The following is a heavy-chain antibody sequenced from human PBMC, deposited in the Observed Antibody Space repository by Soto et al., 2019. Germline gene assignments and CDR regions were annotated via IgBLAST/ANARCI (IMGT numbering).Heavy chain of an antibody. Sequence: SVKVSCKASGFTFTSSAVQWVRQARGQRLEWIGWIAVGSGNTNYAQKFQERVTITRDMSTSTAYMELSSLRSEDTAVYYCAAGWSGSYGFPSAFDIWGQGTMVTVSS. CDR1: GFTFTSSA. CDR3: AAGWSGSYGFPSAFDI. J-gene: IGHJ3*02. V-gene: IGHV1-58*01. CDR2: IAVGSGNT. D-gene: IGHD1-26*01.